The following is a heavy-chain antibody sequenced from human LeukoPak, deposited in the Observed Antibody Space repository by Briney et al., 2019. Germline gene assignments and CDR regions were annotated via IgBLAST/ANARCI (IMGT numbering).Heavy chain of an antibody. V-gene: IGHV3-23*01. CDR2: ISGSGGGT. D-gene: IGHD2/OR15-2a*01. J-gene: IGHJ3*02. CDR3: ARDIFHSRWVLRLQNAFDI. Sequence: GGSLRLSCAASGFTFSTYAMSWVRQAAGKGLERVSLISGSGGGTYYADSVKGRFTISRDNSKNTLYLQLNSLRVEDTAVYYCARDIFHSRWVLRLQNAFDIWGQGTMVTVSS. CDR1: GFTFSTYA.